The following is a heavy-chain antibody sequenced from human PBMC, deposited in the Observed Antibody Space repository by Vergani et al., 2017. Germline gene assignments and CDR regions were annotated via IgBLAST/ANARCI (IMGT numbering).Heavy chain of an antibody. J-gene: IGHJ4*02. Sequence: QVQLVQSGAEVKKPGASVKVSCKASGYTFTDYFMHWVRQAPGQGLEWMGWINPNSGGTNYAQKFQGRVTMTRDTYISTAYMELSNLRSDDTAVYYCARGGTSFIRDYFDDWGQGTLVTVSS. CDR1: GYTFTDYF. CDR3: ARGGTSFIRDYFDD. D-gene: IGHD2-2*01. CDR2: INPNSGGT. V-gene: IGHV1-2*02.